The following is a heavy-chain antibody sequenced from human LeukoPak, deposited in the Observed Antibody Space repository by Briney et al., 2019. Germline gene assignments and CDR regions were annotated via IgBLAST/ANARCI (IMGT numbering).Heavy chain of an antibody. D-gene: IGHD3-22*01. CDR2: IDYSGST. CDR1: GGSISSSSYY. J-gene: IGHJ4*02. V-gene: IGHV4-39*01. CDR3: ASHLLQDSSGYPPYYFDY. Sequence: SETLSLTCTVSGGSISSSSYYWGWIRQPPGKGLEWIGSIDYSGSTYYNPSLKSRVTISVDTSKNQFSLKLSSVTAADTAVYYCASHLLQDSSGYPPYYFDYWGQGTLVTVSS.